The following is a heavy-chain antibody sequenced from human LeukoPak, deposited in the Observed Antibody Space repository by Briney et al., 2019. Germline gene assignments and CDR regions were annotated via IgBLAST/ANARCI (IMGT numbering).Heavy chain of an antibody. Sequence: SETLSLTCTVSGGSISSGGYSWSWIRQHPGKGLEWLGYIDYSGSTYYNPSLKSRVTMSVDTSKNQFSLKLSSVTAADTAVYYCARERYFDLHYWGQGTLVTVPS. D-gene: IGHD3-9*01. V-gene: IGHV4-31*03. CDR2: IDYSGST. J-gene: IGHJ4*02. CDR1: GGSISSGGYS. CDR3: ARERYFDLHY.